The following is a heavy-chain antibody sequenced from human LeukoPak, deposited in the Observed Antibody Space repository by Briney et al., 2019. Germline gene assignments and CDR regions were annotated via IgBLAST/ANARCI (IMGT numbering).Heavy chain of an antibody. CDR1: GYTFTGYY. V-gene: IGHV1-2*02. D-gene: IGHD2-2*01. CDR3: ARDLVVVPAAMGGMDV. Sequence: VASVKVSCKASGYTFTGYYMHWVRQAPGQGLAWMGWINPNSGGTNYAQKFQGRVTMTRDTSISTAYMELSRLRSDDTAVYYCARDLVVVPAAMGGMDVWGQGTTVTVSS. CDR2: INPNSGGT. J-gene: IGHJ6*02.